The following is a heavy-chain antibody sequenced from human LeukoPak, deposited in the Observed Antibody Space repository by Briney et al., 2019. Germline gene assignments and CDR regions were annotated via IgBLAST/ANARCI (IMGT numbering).Heavy chain of an antibody. J-gene: IGHJ5*02. Sequence: SETLSLTCTVSGGSISSYYWSWLRQPPGKGLEWIGYIYYSGSTNYNPSLKSRVTISVDTSKNQFSLKLSSVTAADTAVYYCAGAETDWFDPWGQGTLVTVSS. CDR3: AGAETDWFDP. CDR2: IYYSGST. V-gene: IGHV4-59*01. CDR1: GGSISSYY.